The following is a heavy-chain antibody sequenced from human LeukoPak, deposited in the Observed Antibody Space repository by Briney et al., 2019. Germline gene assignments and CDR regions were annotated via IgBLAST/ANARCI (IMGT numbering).Heavy chain of an antibody. CDR2: IYTSGST. V-gene: IGHV4-61*02. CDR1: GGSISSGSYY. J-gene: IGHJ4*02. CDR3: ARDLGYGEFDY. D-gene: IGHD4-17*01. Sequence: PSQTLSLTCTVSGGSISSGSYYWSWIRQPAGKGLEWIGRIYTSGSTNYNPSLKSRVTISVDTSKNQFSLKLSSVTAADTAVYCCARDLGYGEFDYWGQGTLVTVSS.